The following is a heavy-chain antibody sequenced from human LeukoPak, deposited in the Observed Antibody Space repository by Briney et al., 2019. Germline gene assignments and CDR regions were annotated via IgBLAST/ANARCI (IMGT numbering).Heavy chain of an antibody. CDR2: IIPIFGTA. J-gene: IGHJ5*02. CDR3: ARDRSQWLGNWFDP. D-gene: IGHD6-19*01. Sequence: GASVKVSCKASGGTFSSYAISWVRQAPGQGLEWMGGIIPIFGTANYAQKFQGRVTITADESTSTAYMELSSLRSEDTAVYYCARDRSQWLGNWFDPWGQGTLVTVSS. V-gene: IGHV1-69*13. CDR1: GGTFSSYA.